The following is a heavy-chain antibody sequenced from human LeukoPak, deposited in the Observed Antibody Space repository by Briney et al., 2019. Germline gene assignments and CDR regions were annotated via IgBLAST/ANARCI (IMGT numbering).Heavy chain of an antibody. CDR3: AREYSGSYSAFDY. CDR2: ISSSSSYI. V-gene: IGHV3-21*01. J-gene: IGHJ4*02. D-gene: IGHD1-26*01. CDR1: GFTFSSYS. Sequence: GGSLRLSCAASGFTFSSYSMNWVRQAPGEGLEWVSSISSSSSYIYYADSVKGRFTISRDNAKNSLYLQMNSLRAEDTAVYYCAREYSGSYSAFDYWGQGTLVTVSS.